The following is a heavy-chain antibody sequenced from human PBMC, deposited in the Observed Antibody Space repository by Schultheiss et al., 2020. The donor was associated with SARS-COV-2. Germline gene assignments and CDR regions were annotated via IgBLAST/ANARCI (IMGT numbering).Heavy chain of an antibody. CDR1: GFTFSSYG. CDR3: ARSGAPSYYDFWSYYYYGMDV. D-gene: IGHD3-3*01. V-gene: IGHV3-30*19. Sequence: GESLKISCAASGFTFSSYGMHWVRQAPGKGLEWVAVISYDGSNKYYADSVKGRFTISRDNSKNTLYLQMNSLRAEDTAVYYCARSGAPSYYDFWSYYYYGMDVWGQGTTVTVSS. J-gene: IGHJ6*02. CDR2: ISYDGSNK.